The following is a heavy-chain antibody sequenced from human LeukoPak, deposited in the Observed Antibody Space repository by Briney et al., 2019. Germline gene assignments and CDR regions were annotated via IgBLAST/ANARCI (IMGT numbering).Heavy chain of an antibody. CDR1: GFTFNDYA. CDR3: ARGGILYGMDV. V-gene: IGHV3-30-3*01. Sequence: PGGSLRLSCAASGFTFNDYAMHWVRQAPGKGLEWVAFISSDGSNKYYADSVRGRFTISRDNSKNTLYLQMNSLRAEDTAAYYCARGGILYGMDVWGQGTTVTVSS. J-gene: IGHJ6*02. D-gene: IGHD6-13*01. CDR2: ISSDGSNK.